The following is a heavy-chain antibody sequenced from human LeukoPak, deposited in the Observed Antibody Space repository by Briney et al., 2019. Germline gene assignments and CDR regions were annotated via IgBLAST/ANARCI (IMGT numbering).Heavy chain of an antibody. CDR1: GYTFTGYY. D-gene: IGHD5-18*01. J-gene: IGHJ4*02. V-gene: IGHV1-2*02. CDR3: ARGDATWIQLWSA. CDR2: INPNSGGT. Sequence: ASVKVSCKAPGYTFTGYYMHWVRQAPGQGLEWMGWINPNSGGTNYAQKFQGRVTMTRDTSISTAYMELSRLRSDDTAVYYCARGDATWIQLWSAWGQGTLVTVSS.